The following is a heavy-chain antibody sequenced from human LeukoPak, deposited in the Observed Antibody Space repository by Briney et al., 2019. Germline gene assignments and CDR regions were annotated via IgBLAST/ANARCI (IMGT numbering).Heavy chain of an antibody. D-gene: IGHD2-21*02. Sequence: KPSETLSLTCAVYGGSFSDYYWSWIRQPPGKGLEWIGEINHSGSTNYNTSLKSRVTISLDTSKNQFSLKLSSVTAADTAVYYCARKAYCGGDCYSFDYWGQGTLVTVSS. J-gene: IGHJ4*02. CDR3: ARKAYCGGDCYSFDY. V-gene: IGHV4-34*01. CDR1: GGSFSDYY. CDR2: INHSGST.